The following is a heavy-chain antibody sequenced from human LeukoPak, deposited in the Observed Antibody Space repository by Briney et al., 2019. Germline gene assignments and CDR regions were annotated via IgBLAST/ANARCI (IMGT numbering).Heavy chain of an antibody. Sequence: PGGSLRLSCADSRFTFSRYEMNWVRQAPGKGLEWVAYIQSAGNTYYADSVKGRFTISRDDSKNTLYLQMNSLRVEDTAIYYCARMLFCSGGSCQDHWGQGTRVTVSS. D-gene: IGHD2-15*01. J-gene: IGHJ4*02. CDR2: IQSAGNT. CDR1: RFTFSRYE. V-gene: IGHV3-53*01. CDR3: ARMLFCSGGSCQDH.